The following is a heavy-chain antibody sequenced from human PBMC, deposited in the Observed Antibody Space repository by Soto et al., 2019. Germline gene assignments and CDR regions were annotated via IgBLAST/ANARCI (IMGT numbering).Heavy chain of an antibody. D-gene: IGHD6-19*01. CDR1: GFTFSSYA. CDR3: AKSKSSGWLNY. V-gene: IGHV3-23*01. J-gene: IGHJ4*02. Sequence: GGSLRLSCAASGFTFSSYAMSWVRQAPGKGLEWVSAISTSGGSTFYADSVKGRFTISRDNFKNTLYLQMNSLRAEDTAVYYCAKSKSSGWLNYWGQGTLVTVSS. CDR2: ISTSGGST.